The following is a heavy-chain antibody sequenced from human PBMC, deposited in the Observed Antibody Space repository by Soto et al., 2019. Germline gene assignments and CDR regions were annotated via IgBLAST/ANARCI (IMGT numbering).Heavy chain of an antibody. CDR1: GFTFSSYA. CDR2: ISGSGGST. Sequence: GSLRLSCAASGFTFSSYAMSWVRQAPGKGLEWVSAISGSGGSTYYADSVKGRFTISRDNSKNTLYLQMNSLRAEDTAVYYCASEYYDILTGYYPTNWFDPWGQGTLVTVSS. J-gene: IGHJ5*02. CDR3: ASEYYDILTGYYPTNWFDP. D-gene: IGHD3-9*01. V-gene: IGHV3-23*01.